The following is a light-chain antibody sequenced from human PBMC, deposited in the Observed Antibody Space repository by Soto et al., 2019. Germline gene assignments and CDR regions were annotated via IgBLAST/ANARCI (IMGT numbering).Light chain of an antibody. V-gene: IGLV2-8*01. J-gene: IGLJ2*01. CDR3: SSYAGSDNLGVV. Sequence: SALTQPPSASGSPGQSVTISCTGTSSDVGGYNYVSWYQQHPGKAPKLMIYEVSKRPSGVPDRFSGSKSGNTASLTVSGLQAEDEADFYCSSYAGSDNLGVVFGGGTKLTVL. CDR2: EVS. CDR1: SSDVGGYNY.